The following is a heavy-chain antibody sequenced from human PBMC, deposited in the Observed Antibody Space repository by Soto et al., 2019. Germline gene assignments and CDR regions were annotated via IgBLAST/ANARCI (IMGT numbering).Heavy chain of an antibody. D-gene: IGHD6-13*01. CDR2: ISGSGGST. CDR1: GFTFSSYA. CDR3: HSIAAAARYDAFDI. Sequence: GGSLRLSCAASGFTFSSYAMSRVRQAPGKGLEWFSAISGSGGSTYYADSVKGRFTISRDNSKNTLYLQMNSLRAEETAVYYCHSIAAAARYDAFDIWGQGTMVPVSS. V-gene: IGHV3-23*01. J-gene: IGHJ3*02.